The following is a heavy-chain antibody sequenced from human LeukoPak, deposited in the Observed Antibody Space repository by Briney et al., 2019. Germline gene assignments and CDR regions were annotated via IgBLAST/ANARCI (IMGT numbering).Heavy chain of an antibody. J-gene: IGHJ4*02. CDR3: ARGLWIQECEY. Sequence: SVKVSCKASGGAFSSAAINWVRQAPGHGLEWMGGFIPLLGTANYAQRFQGRFTITTDESTSTAYMDLSSLRSDDTAVYYCARGLWIQECEYWGQGAPVTVSS. CDR1: GGAFSSAA. D-gene: IGHD5-18*01. V-gene: IGHV1-69*05. CDR2: FIPLLGTA.